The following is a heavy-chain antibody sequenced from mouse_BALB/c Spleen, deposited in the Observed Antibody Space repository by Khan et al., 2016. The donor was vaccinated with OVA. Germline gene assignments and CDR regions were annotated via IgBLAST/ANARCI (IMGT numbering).Heavy chain of an antibody. Sequence: QVQLQQPGAELARPGASVKLSCKASGYTFTNYWVQWVKQRPGQGLEWIGAIYPGDGDTRYTQKFKGQATLTADKSSSTAYMQLSSLASEDSSVYYCARSSYRYDYTMDYGGQGTSVTVSS. CDR3: ARSSYRYDYTMDY. CDR2: IYPGDGDT. CDR1: GYTFTNYW. J-gene: IGHJ4*01. V-gene: IGHV1-87*01. D-gene: IGHD2-14*01.